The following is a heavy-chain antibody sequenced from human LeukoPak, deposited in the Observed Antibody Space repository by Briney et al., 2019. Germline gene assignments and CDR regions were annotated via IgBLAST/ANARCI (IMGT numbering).Heavy chain of an antibody. CDR3: ARDPPLGYCSSTSCQGYNWFDP. CDR1: GFTFTSSA. Sequence: ASVKVSCKASGFTFTSSAMQWVRQARGQRLEWIGWIVVGSGNTNYAQKFQERVSITRDMSTSTAYMELSSLRSEDTAVYYCARDPPLGYCSSTSCQGYNWFDPWGQGTLVTVSS. CDR2: IVVGSGNT. D-gene: IGHD2-2*01. V-gene: IGHV1-58*02. J-gene: IGHJ5*02.